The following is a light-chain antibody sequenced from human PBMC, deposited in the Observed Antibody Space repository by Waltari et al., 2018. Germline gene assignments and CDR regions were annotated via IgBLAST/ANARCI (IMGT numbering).Light chain of an antibody. V-gene: IGLV2-23*02. CDR1: STHTGYYNL. Sequence: QSVLTQLVSVSGSPGQSITISCTGTSTHTGYYNLVSWYQQLPGKAPKVMIYQVNKRPSETSNRFSGSKSGNTASLTISGLQAEDGADYYCCSYADSRTWVFGGGTKLTVL. CDR2: QVN. J-gene: IGLJ3*02. CDR3: CSYADSRTWV.